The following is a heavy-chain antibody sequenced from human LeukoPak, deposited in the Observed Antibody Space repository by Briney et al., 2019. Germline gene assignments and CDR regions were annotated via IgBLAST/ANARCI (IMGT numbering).Heavy chain of an antibody. J-gene: IGHJ4*02. D-gene: IGHD3-9*01. V-gene: IGHV3-30*02. CDR1: GFTFSSYG. CDR3: AKGPLGSLRYFDWSPWYFDY. CDR2: IRYDGSNK. Sequence: GGSLRLSCAASGFTFSSYGMHWVRQAPGKGLEWVAFIRYDGSNKYYADSVRGRFTISRDNSKNTLYLQMNSLRAEDTAVYYCAKGPLGSLRYFDWSPWYFDYWGQGTLVTVSS.